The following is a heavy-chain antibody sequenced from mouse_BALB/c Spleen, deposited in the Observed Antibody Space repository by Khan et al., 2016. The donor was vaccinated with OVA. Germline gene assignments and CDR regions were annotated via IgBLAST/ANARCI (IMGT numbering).Heavy chain of an antibody. CDR1: GFNIKDNY. CDR3: ARWPRGY. Sequence: VQLQQSGAELVKPGASVKLSCTASGFNIKDNYRHWVKQRPEQGLEWIGRIDPANGNTEYDPKFQGKATITADTSSNTAYLQLRSLTSEDTAVYSWARWPRGYWGQGTTLTVAS. CDR2: IDPANGNT. V-gene: IGHV14-3*02. J-gene: IGHJ2*01.